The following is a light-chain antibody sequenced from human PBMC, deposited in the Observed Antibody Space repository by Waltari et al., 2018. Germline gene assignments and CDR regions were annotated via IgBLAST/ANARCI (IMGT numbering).Light chain of an antibody. V-gene: IGLV2-23*02. J-gene: IGLJ1*01. CDR1: SSDVGNYDL. Sequence: QSGLTQPASVSGSPGQSITMSCTGTSSDVGNYDLVSWYQQYPGKAPKLMVCEVTGRCSGVSDRFSGSKSGNTASLTIYGLQSEDEADYYCCSYAGLGIYVFGTGTKVTVL. CDR3: CSYAGLGIYV. CDR2: EVT.